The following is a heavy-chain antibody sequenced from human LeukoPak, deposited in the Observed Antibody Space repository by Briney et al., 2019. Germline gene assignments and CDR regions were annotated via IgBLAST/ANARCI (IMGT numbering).Heavy chain of an antibody. CDR1: GFTVSSDY. Sequence: GGSLRLSCAASGFTVSSDYMSWVRQAPGKGLEWVSVTYSGGSTYYADSMKGRFTISRDKSKNTVYLQMNSLRFEDTAMYYCARNWFDPWGQGTLVTVSS. V-gene: IGHV3-53*05. CDR3: ARNWFDP. CDR2: TYSGGST. J-gene: IGHJ5*02.